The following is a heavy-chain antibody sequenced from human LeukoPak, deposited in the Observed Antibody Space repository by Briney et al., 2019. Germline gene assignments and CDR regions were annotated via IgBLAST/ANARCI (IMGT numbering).Heavy chain of an antibody. CDR3: ARVEGYGDYPYYFDY. CDR1: GFTFSSYA. CDR2: IYSGGST. V-gene: IGHV3-66*01. D-gene: IGHD4-17*01. Sequence: GGSLRLSCTASGFTFSSYAMNWVRQAPGKGLEWVSVIYSGGSTDYADSVKGRFTISRDNSKNTVFLQMNSLRAEDTAVYYCARVEGYGDYPYYFDYWGQGTLVTVSS. J-gene: IGHJ4*02.